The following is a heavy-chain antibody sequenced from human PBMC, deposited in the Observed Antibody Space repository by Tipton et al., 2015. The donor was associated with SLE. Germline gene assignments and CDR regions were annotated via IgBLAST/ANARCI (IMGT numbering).Heavy chain of an antibody. J-gene: IGHJ6*03. Sequence: TLSLTCTVSGGPISSYYWIWIRQPPGKGLEWIGYIYYSGSTNYTPSLKSRVTISVDTSKNQFSLKLSSVTAADTAVYYCARSLYSSSTYYYYYMDVWGKGTTFTVSS. D-gene: IGHD6-6*01. CDR2: IYYSGST. V-gene: IGHV4-59*01. CDR3: ARSLYSSSTYYYYYMDV. CDR1: GGPISSYY.